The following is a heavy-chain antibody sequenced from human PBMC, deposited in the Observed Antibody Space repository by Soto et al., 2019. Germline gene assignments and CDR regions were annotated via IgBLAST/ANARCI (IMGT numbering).Heavy chain of an antibody. Sequence: SETLSLTCTVSGGSISSYYWSLIRQPPGKGLEWIGYIYYSGSTNYNPSLKSRVTISVDTSKNQFSLKLSSVTAADTAVYYCARARLANFDYWGQGTLVTVSS. CDR1: GGSISSYY. D-gene: IGHD3-3*02. CDR2: IYYSGST. V-gene: IGHV4-59*01. J-gene: IGHJ4*02. CDR3: ARARLANFDY.